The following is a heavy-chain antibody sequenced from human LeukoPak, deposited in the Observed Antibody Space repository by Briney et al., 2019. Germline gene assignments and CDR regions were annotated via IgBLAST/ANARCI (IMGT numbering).Heavy chain of an antibody. CDR3: ARAPRSSIVATTPYYFDY. D-gene: IGHD5-12*01. V-gene: IGHV4-59*12. Sequence: SETLSLTCTVSGGSISSYYWSWIRQPPGKGLEWIGYIYYSGSTYYNPSLKSRVTISVDTSKNQFSLKLSSVTAADTAVYYCARAPRSSIVATTPYYFDYWGQGTLVTVSS. CDR1: GGSISSYY. CDR2: IYYSGST. J-gene: IGHJ4*02.